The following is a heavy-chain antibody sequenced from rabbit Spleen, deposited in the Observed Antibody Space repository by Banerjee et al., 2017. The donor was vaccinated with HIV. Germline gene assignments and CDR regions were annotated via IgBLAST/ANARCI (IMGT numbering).Heavy chain of an antibody. CDR1: GFSFSDRWV. CDR2: INVSTGTA. Sequence: QQQLVESGGGLVKPGASLTLTCTASGFSFSDRWVLCWVRQAPGKGLEWIACINVSTGTAVYASWAKGRFTISSTSSTTVTLQMTSMTGADTDTYFCARDLIGVIGWNFDFWGPGTLVTVS. J-gene: IGHJ4*01. V-gene: IGHV1S45*01. D-gene: IGHD1-1*01. CDR3: ARDLIGVIGWNFDF.